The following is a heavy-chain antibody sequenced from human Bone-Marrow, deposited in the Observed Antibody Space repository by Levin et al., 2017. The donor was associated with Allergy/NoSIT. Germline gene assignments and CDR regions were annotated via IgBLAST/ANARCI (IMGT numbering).Heavy chain of an antibody. CDR2: VSFNGNKK. CDR1: GFRLSSYG. V-gene: IGHV3-30*18. Sequence: PGESLKISCEASGFRLSSYGMHWVRQAPGKGLEWVGIVSFNGNKKYYADSVKGRFTISRDTSKNTLYLEMNSLRAEDTAVYYCAKDRSIVTGSGLGPNYWGQGTLVAVAS. D-gene: IGHD3-10*01. J-gene: IGHJ4*02. CDR3: AKDRSIVTGSGLGPNY.